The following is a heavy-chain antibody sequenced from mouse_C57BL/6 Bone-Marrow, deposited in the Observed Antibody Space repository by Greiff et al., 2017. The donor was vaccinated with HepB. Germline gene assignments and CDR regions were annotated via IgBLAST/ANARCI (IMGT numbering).Heavy chain of an antibody. D-gene: IGHD1-1*01. V-gene: IGHV8-8*01. J-gene: IGHJ2*01. CDR3: ARIIPHYYGSSGYFDY. CDR1: GFSLSTFGMG. CDR2: IWWDDDK. Sequence: QVTLKVSGPGILQPSQTLSLTCSFSGFSLSTFGMGVGWIRQPSGKGLEWLAHIWWDDDKYYNPALKSRLTISKDTSKNQVFLKIANVDTADTATYYCARIIPHYYGSSGYFDYWGQGTTLTVSS.